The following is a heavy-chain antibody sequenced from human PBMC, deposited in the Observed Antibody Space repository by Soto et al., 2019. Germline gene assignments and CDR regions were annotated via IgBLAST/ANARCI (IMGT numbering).Heavy chain of an antibody. J-gene: IGHJ6*02. V-gene: IGHV1-2*04. Sequence: GASVKVSGKASGYTFTGYYMHWVRQAPGQGLEWMGWINPNSGGTNYAQKFQGWVTMTRDTSISTAYMELCRLRSDDTAVYYCARDRGYNWSHYGMDVWGQGTTVTVSS. CDR1: GYTFTGYY. D-gene: IGHD1-20*01. CDR3: ARDRGYNWSHYGMDV. CDR2: INPNSGGT.